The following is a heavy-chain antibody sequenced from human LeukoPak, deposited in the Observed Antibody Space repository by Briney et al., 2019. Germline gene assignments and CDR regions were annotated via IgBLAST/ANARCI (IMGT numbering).Heavy chain of an antibody. Sequence: ASVKVSCKASGYTFTTYGVSWVRQAPGQGLEWMGWISGYDGNTNYAQKLRGRVTMTPDTSTSTAYMDLRSLRSDDTALYYCARTVTTSSYYFDYWGQGTMVTVSS. J-gene: IGHJ4*02. CDR2: ISGYDGNT. D-gene: IGHD4-17*01. CDR3: ARTVTTSSYYFDY. V-gene: IGHV1-18*01. CDR1: GYTFTTYG.